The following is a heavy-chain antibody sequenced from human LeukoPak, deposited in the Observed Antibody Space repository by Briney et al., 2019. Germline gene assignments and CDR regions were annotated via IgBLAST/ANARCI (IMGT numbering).Heavy chain of an antibody. V-gene: IGHV4-39*01. D-gene: IGHD5-18*01. CDR3: VSPRGLSYGYFDY. Sequence: SETLSLTCTVSGGSISSSSAYWGWIRQPPGKGLEWIGSIYYSKNTYYNPSLKSRVTISADTSKNRFSLTLGSVSATDTAVYYCVSPRGLSYGYFDYWGQGTLVTVSS. CDR2: IYYSKNT. J-gene: IGHJ4*02. CDR1: GGSISSSSAY.